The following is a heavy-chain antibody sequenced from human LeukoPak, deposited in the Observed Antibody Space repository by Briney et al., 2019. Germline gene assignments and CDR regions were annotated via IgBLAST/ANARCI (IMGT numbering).Heavy chain of an antibody. CDR3: AKRDSSGSYPYYFDY. Sequence: GESLRLSCVASGFTFSTHAMSWVRLAPGKGLEWVSAIGGSDGSTYYADSVKGRFTISRDNSKDTLYLQMNSLRVEDTATYYCAKRDSSGSYPYYFDYWGQGTLVTVSS. D-gene: IGHD3-22*01. CDR1: GFTFSTHA. V-gene: IGHV3-23*01. CDR2: IGGSDGST. J-gene: IGHJ4*02.